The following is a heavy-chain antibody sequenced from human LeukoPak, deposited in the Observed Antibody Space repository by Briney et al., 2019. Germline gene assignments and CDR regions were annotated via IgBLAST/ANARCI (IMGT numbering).Heavy chain of an antibody. J-gene: IGHJ4*02. Sequence: PGGSLRLSCAASGFTFSSYSMNWVRQAPGKGLEWVSSISSSSSYIYYADSVKGRFTISRDNAKNSLYLQMNSLRAEDTAVYYCARGIAARQIFDYWGQGTLVTVSS. CDR1: GFTFSSYS. CDR2: ISSSSSYI. D-gene: IGHD6-6*01. CDR3: ARGIAARQIFDY. V-gene: IGHV3-21*01.